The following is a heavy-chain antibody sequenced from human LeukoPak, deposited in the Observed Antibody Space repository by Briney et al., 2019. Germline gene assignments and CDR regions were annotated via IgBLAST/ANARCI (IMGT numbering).Heavy chain of an antibody. CDR2: IRSKAYGGTT. Sequence: PGGSLRLSCAASGFTFAGYAFSWVRQAPGKGLEWVVFIRSKAYGGTTEYAASVKGRFTISRDGSKSIAYSQMNSLKTEDTAVYYCTRAYCGGDCYFQHWGQGTLVTVSS. CDR3: TRAYCGGDCYFQH. CDR1: GFTFAGYA. J-gene: IGHJ1*01. V-gene: IGHV3-49*04. D-gene: IGHD2-21*02.